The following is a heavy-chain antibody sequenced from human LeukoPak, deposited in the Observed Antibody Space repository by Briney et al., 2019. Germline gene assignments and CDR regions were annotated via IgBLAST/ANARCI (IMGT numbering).Heavy chain of an antibody. D-gene: IGHD2-21*02. CDR1: GFTFSDYY. CDR2: ISSTSTNT. J-gene: IGHJ4*02. V-gene: IGHV3-11*03. CDR3: ARCSGDCQAFDY. Sequence: GGSLRLSCAASGFTFSDYYMTWLRQAPGKGLEWGSYISSTSTNTNYADSVKGRFTISRDNAKNSLYLQMNSLRAEDTAVYYCARCSGDCQAFDYWGQGTLVTVSS.